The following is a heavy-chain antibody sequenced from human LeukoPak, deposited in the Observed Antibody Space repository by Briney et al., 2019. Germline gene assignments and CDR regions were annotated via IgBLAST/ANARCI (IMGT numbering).Heavy chain of an antibody. CDR2: IYYSGST. D-gene: IGHD6-19*01. CDR3: ARHVRLEQWLPLGWFDP. CDR1: GGSISSSSYY. Sequence: KPSETLSLTCTVSGGSISSSSYYWGWIRQPPGKGLEWIGSIYYSGSTYYNPSLKSRVTISVDTSKNQFSLKLSSVTAADTAVYYCARHVRLEQWLPLGWFDPWGQGTLVTVSS. J-gene: IGHJ5*02. V-gene: IGHV4-39*01.